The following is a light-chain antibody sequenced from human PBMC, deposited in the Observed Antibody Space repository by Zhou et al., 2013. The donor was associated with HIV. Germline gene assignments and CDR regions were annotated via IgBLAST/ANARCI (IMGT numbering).Light chain of an antibody. V-gene: IGKV3-15*01. CDR3: QQYNNWPPYT. J-gene: IGKJ2*01. CDR2: GAS. Sequence: EIVMTQSPATLSVSPGERATLSCRASQSVSSNLAWYQQKPGRAPRLLIYGASTRATAIPARFSGSGSGTEFTLTINSMQSEDFAVYYCQQYNNWPPYTFGQGTKLEIK. CDR1: QSVSSN.